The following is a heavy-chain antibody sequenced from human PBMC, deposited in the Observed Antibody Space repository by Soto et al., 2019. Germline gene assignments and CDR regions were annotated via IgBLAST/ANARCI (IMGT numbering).Heavy chain of an antibody. Sequence: GGSLRLSCAASGFTFSSYAMSWVRQAPGKGLEWVSAISGSGGSTYYAVSVKGRFTISRDNSKNTLYLQMSSLRAEDTSVYYCAKVMVKNWFDPWGQGTLVTVSS. J-gene: IGHJ5*02. CDR2: ISGSGGST. V-gene: IGHV3-23*01. D-gene: IGHD5-18*01. CDR1: GFTFSSYA. CDR3: AKVMVKNWFDP.